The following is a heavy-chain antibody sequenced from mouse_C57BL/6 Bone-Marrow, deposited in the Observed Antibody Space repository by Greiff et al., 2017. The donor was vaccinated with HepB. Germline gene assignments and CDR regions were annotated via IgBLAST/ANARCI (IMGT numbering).Heavy chain of an antibody. V-gene: IGHV1-55*01. J-gene: IGHJ2*01. CDR2: IYPGSGST. Sequence: QVQLQQSGAELVKPGASVKMSCKASGYTFTSYWITWVKQRPGQGLEWIGDIYPGSGSTNYNEKFKSKATLTVDTSSSTAYMQLSSLTSEDSAIYYCARYYGSSYGGYWGQGTTLTVSS. CDR3: ARYYGSSYGGY. D-gene: IGHD1-1*01. CDR1: GYTFTSYW.